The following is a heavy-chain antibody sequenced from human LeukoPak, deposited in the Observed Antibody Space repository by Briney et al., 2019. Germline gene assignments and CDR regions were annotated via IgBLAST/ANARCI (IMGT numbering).Heavy chain of an antibody. Sequence: GGSLRLSCAASGFTFSSYAMHWVRQAPGKGLEYVSAISSNGGNTYYANSVKGRFTISRDNSKNTLYLQMGSLRAVDTAVYYCARRAGGLARNNWFDPWGQGTLVTVSS. CDR3: ARRAGGLARNNWFDP. CDR2: ISSNGGNT. J-gene: IGHJ5*02. D-gene: IGHD3-16*01. CDR1: GFTFSSYA. V-gene: IGHV3-64*01.